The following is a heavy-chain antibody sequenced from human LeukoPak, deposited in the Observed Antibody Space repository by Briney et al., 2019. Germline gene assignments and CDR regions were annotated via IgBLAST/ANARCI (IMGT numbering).Heavy chain of an antibody. V-gene: IGHV3-74*01. CDR2: ISPDGSTT. J-gene: IGHJ4*02. Sequence: GGSLRLSCAASGFTFRGYWMHWVRQTPGKGLVWVSRISPDGSTTTYADSVKGRFTISRDNAKSTLHLQMDSLRAEDTAVYHCARAYYGGNSLFDSWGQGTLVTVSS. D-gene: IGHD4-23*01. CDR1: GFTFRGYW. CDR3: ARAYYGGNSLFDS.